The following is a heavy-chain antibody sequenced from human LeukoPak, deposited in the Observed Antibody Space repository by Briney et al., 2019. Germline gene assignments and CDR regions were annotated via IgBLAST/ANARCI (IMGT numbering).Heavy chain of an antibody. Sequence: SETLSLTCAVYGGSFSGYYWSWIRQPPGKGLEWIGEINHSGSPNYNPSLKSRVTISIYTSKNQFSLKLSPVTAADTAVYYCARDLSDYYGSGSYRPIDAFDIWGQETMVTVSS. CDR1: GGSFSGYY. D-gene: IGHD3-10*01. CDR2: INHSGSP. J-gene: IGHJ3*02. V-gene: IGHV4-34*01. CDR3: ARDLSDYYGSGSYRPIDAFDI.